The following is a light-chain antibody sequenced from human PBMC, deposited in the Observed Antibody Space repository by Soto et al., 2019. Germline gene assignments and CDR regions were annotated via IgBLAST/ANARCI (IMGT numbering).Light chain of an antibody. CDR3: SSYTSSSTPPV. CDR1: SSDVGGYNY. CDR2: DVS. Sequence: QSVLTQPASVSGSPGQSITISCTGTSSDVGGYNYVSWYQQHPGKAPKLMIYDVSNRPSGVSNRFSGSKSCNTASLTISGLQAEDEADYYCSSYTSSSTPPVFGGGTKLTVL. V-gene: IGLV2-14*01. J-gene: IGLJ2*01.